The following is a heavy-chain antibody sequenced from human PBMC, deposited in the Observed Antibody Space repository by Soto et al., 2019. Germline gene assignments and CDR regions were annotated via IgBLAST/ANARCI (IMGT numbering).Heavy chain of an antibody. D-gene: IGHD3-16*01. V-gene: IGHV4-59*01. CDR1: GGSISIYY. Sequence: SGTLSLTCTVSGGSISIYYWSWIRQPPGKGLEWIGYIYYSGSTNYNPSLKSRVTISVDTSKNQFSLKLSSVTTADTAVYYCARDHLGGIDYWGQGTLVTVSS. CDR3: ARDHLGGIDY. CDR2: IYYSGST. J-gene: IGHJ4*02.